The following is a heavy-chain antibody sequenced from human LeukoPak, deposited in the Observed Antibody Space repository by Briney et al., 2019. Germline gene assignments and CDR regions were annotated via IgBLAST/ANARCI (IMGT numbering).Heavy chain of an antibody. V-gene: IGHV1-46*01. D-gene: IGHD3-16*01. CDR1: GYTFTSYY. J-gene: IGHJ3*02. Sequence: ASVKVSCKASGYTFTSYYMHWVRQASGQGLEWMGIINPSGGSTSYAQKFQGRVTVTRDTSTSTVYMDLRSLRSEDTAVYYCARPLAPVMLNAFDIWGQGTMITVSS. CDR2: INPSGGST. CDR3: ARPLAPVMLNAFDI.